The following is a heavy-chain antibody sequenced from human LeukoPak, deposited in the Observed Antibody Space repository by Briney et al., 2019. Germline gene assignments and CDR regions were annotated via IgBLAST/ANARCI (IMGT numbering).Heavy chain of an antibody. CDR1: GGSIGSGDYY. CDR3: ARHIVATTFFDY. D-gene: IGHD5-12*01. V-gene: IGHV4-30-4*01. CDR2: IYYSGST. J-gene: IGHJ4*02. Sequence: SQTLSLTCTVSGGSIGSGDYYWSWIRQPPGKGLEWIGYIYYSGSTYYNPSLKSRVTISVDTSKNQFSLKLSSVTAADTAVYYCARHIVATTFFDYWGQGTLVTVSS.